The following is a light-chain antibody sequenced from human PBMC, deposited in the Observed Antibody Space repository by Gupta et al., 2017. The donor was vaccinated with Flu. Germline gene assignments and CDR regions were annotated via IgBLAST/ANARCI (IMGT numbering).Light chain of an antibody. V-gene: IGLV2-14*01. CDR2: EVN. Sequence: SITISCTGTSSDAGGYNYVSWYQQHPDKAPKLMIYEVNNRPSEVSNRFSGSKSGNTASLTISGLQAEDESDYYCSSYTSSKTWVFGGGTKVTVL. CDR1: SSDAGGYNY. J-gene: IGLJ3*02. CDR3: SSYTSSKTWV.